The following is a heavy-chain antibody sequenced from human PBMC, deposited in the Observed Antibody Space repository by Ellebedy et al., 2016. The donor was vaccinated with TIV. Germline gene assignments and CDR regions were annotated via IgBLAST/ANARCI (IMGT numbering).Heavy chain of an antibody. J-gene: IGHJ3*02. CDR1: GFTFSTYW. CDR2: IRTHAYGATT. CDR3: TKSLRLIGDAFGI. V-gene: IGHV3-49*03. D-gene: IGHD3-16*01. Sequence: PGGSLRLSCAASGFTFSTYWMSWFLQAPGKGLEWVSYIRTHAYGATTEYAASVKGRFTISRDDSKSIAYLQMNSLETEDTAVYYCTKSLRLIGDAFGIWGQGTMVTVSS.